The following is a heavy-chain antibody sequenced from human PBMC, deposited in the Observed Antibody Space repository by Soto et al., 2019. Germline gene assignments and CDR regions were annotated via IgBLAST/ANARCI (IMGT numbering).Heavy chain of an antibody. V-gene: IGHV3-48*03. CDR2: INTAGSTK. CDR1: GFTFSNFE. CDR3: ARDRRRGISSYYYYGMDV. J-gene: IGHJ6*02. Sequence: GGSLRLACAASGFTFSNFEMHWVRQAPGKGLEWVSYINTAGSTKYYADSVKGRFTISRDNAKNSLYLQMNSLRAEDTAVYYCARDRRRGISSYYYYGMDVWGQGTTVTVSS. D-gene: IGHD3-16*01.